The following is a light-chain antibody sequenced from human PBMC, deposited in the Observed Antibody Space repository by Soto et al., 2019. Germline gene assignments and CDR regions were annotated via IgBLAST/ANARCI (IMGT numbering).Light chain of an antibody. V-gene: IGKV3-11*01. J-gene: IGKJ1*01. CDR2: DAS. CDR3: QQRSNWPPWT. CDR1: QSVSSY. Sequence: EIVLTQSPATLSLSPGEGATLSCRVSQSVSSYLAWYQQKPGQAPRLLIYDASNRATGIPARFSGSGSGTDFTLTISSLEPEDFAVYYCQQRSNWPPWTFGQGTKVDIK.